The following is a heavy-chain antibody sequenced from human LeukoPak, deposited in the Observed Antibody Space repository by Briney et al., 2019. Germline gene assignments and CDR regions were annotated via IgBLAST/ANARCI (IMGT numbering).Heavy chain of an antibody. D-gene: IGHD3-3*01. J-gene: IGHJ6*03. V-gene: IGHV1-8*01. CDR2: MNPNSGNT. CDR1: GYTFTSYD. Sequence: GASVKVSCKASGYTFTSYDINWVRQATGQGLEWMGWMNPNSGNTGYAQKFQGRVTMTRNTSISTAYMELSSLRSEDKAVYYCARGIPRITIFGVVIIGDYYMDVWGKGTTVTVSS. CDR3: ARGIPRITIFGVVIIGDYYMDV.